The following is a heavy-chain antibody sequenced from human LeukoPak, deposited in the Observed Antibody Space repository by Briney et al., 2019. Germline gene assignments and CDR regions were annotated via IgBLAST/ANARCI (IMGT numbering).Heavy chain of an antibody. CDR3: AKERQDGYEPSYFDY. J-gene: IGHJ4*02. Sequence: GGSLRLSCAASGFTFDDYAMHWVRQAPGKGLEWVSGISWNSGGIGYADSVKGRFTISRDNAKNSLYLQMNSLRAEDTALYYCAKERQDGYEPSYFDYWGQGTLVTVSS. CDR2: ISWNSGGI. D-gene: IGHD5-24*01. V-gene: IGHV3-9*01. CDR1: GFTFDDYA.